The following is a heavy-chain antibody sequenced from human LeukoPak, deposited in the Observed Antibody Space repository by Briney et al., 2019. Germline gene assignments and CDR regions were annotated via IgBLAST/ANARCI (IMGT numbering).Heavy chain of an antibody. CDR3: AKGTERYREVSSFDS. Sequence: PGGSLRLSCAASGFTFNTYTMNWVRQAPGKGLEWVSAXXXXGXGTYYADFVKGRFTISRDNSKNTLFLQMNSLRVEDTATYYCAKGTERYREVSSFDSWGRGTLVAVSS. J-gene: IGHJ4*02. V-gene: IGHV3-23*01. CDR2: XXXXGXGT. D-gene: IGHD3-10*01. CDR1: GFTFNTYT.